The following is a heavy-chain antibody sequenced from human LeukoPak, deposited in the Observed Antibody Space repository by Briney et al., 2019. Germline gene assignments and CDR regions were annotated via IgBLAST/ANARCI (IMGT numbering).Heavy chain of an antibody. V-gene: IGHV3-74*01. CDR1: GFTSSSYW. J-gene: IGHJ4*02. CDR3: AKDLGEYVWGTYRVEY. CDR2: ISTDGSST. D-gene: IGHD3-16*02. Sequence: PGGSLRLSCAASGFTSSSYWMHWVRQAPGKGLVWVSRISTDGSSTSYADFVKGRFTISRDNAKNTLFLQMNSLRAEDTAVYYCAKDLGEYVWGTYRVEYWGQGTLVTVSS.